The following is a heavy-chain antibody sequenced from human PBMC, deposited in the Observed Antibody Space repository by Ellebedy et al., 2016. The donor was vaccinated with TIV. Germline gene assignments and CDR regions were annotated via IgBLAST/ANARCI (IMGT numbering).Heavy chain of an antibody. J-gene: IGHJ4*02. V-gene: IGHV3-23*01. Sequence: GESLKISCAASGFTFSNYAMGWVRQAPGKGLVWVSFISDSSGGTYFTDSVEGRFTISRNNSENTLYLKIDSLRAEDTAVYYCVRQPGPGDYYGDSEYNGFWGQGAPVTVSS. CDR1: GFTFSNYA. D-gene: IGHD3-10*01. CDR3: VRQPGPGDYYGDSEYNGF. CDR2: ISDSSGGT.